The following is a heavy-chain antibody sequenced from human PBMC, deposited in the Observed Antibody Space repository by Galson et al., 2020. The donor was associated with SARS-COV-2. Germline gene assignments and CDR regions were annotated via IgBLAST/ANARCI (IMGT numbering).Heavy chain of an antibody. CDR1: GFTFSSYW. J-gene: IGHJ4*02. CDR2: RKQDGSEK. CDR3: ARVGSSSWYFDY. V-gene: IGHV3-7*03. D-gene: IGHD6-13*01. Sequence: HGESLKISCAASGFTFSSYWMSWVRQAPGKGLEWVANRKQDGSEKYYVDSVKGRFTISRDNAKNSLYLQMNSLRAEDTAVYYCARVGSSSWYFDYWGQGTLVTVSS.